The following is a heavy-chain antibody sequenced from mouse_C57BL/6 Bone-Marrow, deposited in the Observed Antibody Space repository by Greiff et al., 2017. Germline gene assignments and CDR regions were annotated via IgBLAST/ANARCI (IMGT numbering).Heavy chain of an antibody. D-gene: IGHD1-1*01. V-gene: IGHV1-81*01. J-gene: IGHJ4*01. Sequence: QVQLKESGAELARPGASVKLSCKASGYTFTSYGISWVKQRTGQGLEWIGEIYPRSGNTYYNEQFKGKATLTADKYSSTAYMELRSLTSEDSAVYFCARSFITTVVAPYYAMDYWGQGTSVTVAS. CDR1: GYTFTSYG. CDR2: IYPRSGNT. CDR3: ARSFITTVVAPYYAMDY.